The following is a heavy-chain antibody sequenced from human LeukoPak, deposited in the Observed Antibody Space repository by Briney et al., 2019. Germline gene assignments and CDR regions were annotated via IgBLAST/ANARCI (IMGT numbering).Heavy chain of an antibody. V-gene: IGHV4-4*07. CDR1: GGSISSYY. D-gene: IGHD3-22*01. J-gene: IGHJ5*02. CDR3: ARDTYYYDSSGYWWFDP. Sequence: SETLSLTCTVSGGSISSYYWSWTRQPAGKGLEWIGRIYTSGSTNYNPSLKSRVTMSVDTSKNQFSLKLSSVTAADTAVYYCARDTYYYDSSGYWWFDPWGQGTLVTVSS. CDR2: IYTSGST.